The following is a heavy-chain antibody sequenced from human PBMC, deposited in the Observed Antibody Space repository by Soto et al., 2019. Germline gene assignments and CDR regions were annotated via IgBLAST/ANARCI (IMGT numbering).Heavy chain of an antibody. CDR3: ARIPRYSFPTSDDLDS. Sequence: QVQLVQSGAEVRKPGSSVQVSCKASGGTFYTYTFSWVRQAPGQGLEWMGSITPIYPTTNYAEKFQGRLTVTADVSTNTGYMELNSLTSEDTAVYYCARIPRYSFPTSDDLDSWGQGTLVTVSS. D-gene: IGHD5-18*01. CDR2: ITPIYPTT. J-gene: IGHJ4*02. V-gene: IGHV1-69*15. CDR1: GGTFYTYT.